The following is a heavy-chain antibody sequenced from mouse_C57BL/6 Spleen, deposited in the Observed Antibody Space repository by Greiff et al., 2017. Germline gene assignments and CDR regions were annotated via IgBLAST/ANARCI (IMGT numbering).Heavy chain of an antibody. D-gene: IGHD4-1*01. V-gene: IGHV1-78*01. J-gene: IGHJ3*01. CDR3: ADWDEAY. Sequence: QVQLQQSNAELVKPGASVKISCKVSGYTFTDHTIHWMKQRPEQGLEWIGYIYPRDGSTKYNEKFKGKATLTADKAASTAYVQLNSLTAEECAGYVCADWDEAYWGQGRVDTVSA. CDR2: IYPRDGST. CDR1: GYTFTDHT.